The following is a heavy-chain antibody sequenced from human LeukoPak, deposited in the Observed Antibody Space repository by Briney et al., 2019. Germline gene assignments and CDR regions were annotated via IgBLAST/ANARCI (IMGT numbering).Heavy chain of an antibody. CDR2: ISAYNGNT. Sequence: GSLKVSCKASGYTFSSYGISWVRQAPGQGLEWMGWISAYNGNTNFAQEFQGRVTMTTDTSTSTASMELRSLRSDDTAVYYCARDQGIYNHRIIDSWGQGTLVT. J-gene: IGHJ4*02. D-gene: IGHD5-12*01. V-gene: IGHV1-18*01. CDR3: ARDQGIYNHRIIDS. CDR1: GYTFSSYG.